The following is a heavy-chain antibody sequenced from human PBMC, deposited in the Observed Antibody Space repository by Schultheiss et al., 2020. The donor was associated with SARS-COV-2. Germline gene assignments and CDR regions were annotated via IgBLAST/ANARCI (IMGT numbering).Heavy chain of an antibody. CDR3: ARDNWGGLADY. J-gene: IGHJ4*02. V-gene: IGHV4-39*07. D-gene: IGHD7-27*01. CDR1: GGSISSSSYY. Sequence: SETLSLTCTVSGGSISSSSYYWGWIRQPPGKGLEWIGSIYYSGSTYYNPSLKSRVTISVDTSKNQFSLKLSSVTAADTAVYYCARDNWGGLADYWGQGTLVTVSS. CDR2: IYYSGST.